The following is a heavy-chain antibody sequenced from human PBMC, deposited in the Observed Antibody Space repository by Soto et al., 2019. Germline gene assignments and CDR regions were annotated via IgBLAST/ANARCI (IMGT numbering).Heavy chain of an antibody. CDR3: ARDRADNWFDP. CDR2: IYYSGST. V-gene: IGHV4-59*01. CDR1: GGSISSYY. Sequence: SETLSLTCTVSGGSISSYYWSWIRQPPGKGLEWIGYIYYSGSTNYNPSLKSRVTISVDTPKNQFSLKLSSVTAADTAVYYCARDRADNWFDPWGRGTLVTVSS. J-gene: IGHJ5*02. D-gene: IGHD3-10*01.